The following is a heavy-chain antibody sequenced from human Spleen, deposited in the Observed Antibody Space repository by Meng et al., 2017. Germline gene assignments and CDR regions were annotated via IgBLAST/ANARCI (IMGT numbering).Heavy chain of an antibody. CDR2: IDYSGTT. V-gene: IGHV4-39*01. Sequence: LHLQESGPGRLQPSETLSLTGPVSGGSIGSNSYHWGWIRQPPGKGLEWVGTIDYSGTTYSNSSLKSRVTISLDTSRNQFSLKLTSVTAADTAVYYCSRRINTAGGWFDSWGQGTLVTVSS. D-gene: IGHD5-18*01. J-gene: IGHJ5*01. CDR1: GGSIGSNSYH. CDR3: SRRINTAGGWFDS.